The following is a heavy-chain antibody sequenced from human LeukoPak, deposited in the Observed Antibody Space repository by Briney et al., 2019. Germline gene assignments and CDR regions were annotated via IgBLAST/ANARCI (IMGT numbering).Heavy chain of an antibody. CDR3: ARGLEWLTRRHTWFDP. CDR2: ISAYNGYT. J-gene: IGHJ5*02. CDR1: GYTFKNYG. Sequence: GASVKVSCKASGYTFKNYGISWVRQAPGQGLEWMGWISAYNGYTKYAQKVQGRVTMTTDTSTSTAYMELRSLRSDDTAVYYCARGLEWLTRRHTWFDPWGQGTLVTVSS. V-gene: IGHV1-18*01. D-gene: IGHD3-3*01.